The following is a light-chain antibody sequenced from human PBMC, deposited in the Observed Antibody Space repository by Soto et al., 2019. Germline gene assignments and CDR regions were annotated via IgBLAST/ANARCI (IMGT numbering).Light chain of an antibody. CDR2: AAS. V-gene: IGKV1-39*01. CDR3: QRSYSSPWT. CDR1: QTITNY. J-gene: IGKJ1*01. Sequence: DIQMTQSPSSLSASVGDRVTITCRASQTITNYLNWYQQKPGKAPKLLIYAASTLLSGVPSRFTGGRSGTDFILTIDSLQPEDFATYVGQRSYSSPWTFGRGTKVEI.